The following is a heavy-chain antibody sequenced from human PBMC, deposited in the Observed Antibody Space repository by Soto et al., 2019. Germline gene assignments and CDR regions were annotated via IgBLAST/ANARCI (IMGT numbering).Heavy chain of an antibody. V-gene: IGHV3-7*01. CDR1: GFTFSTYW. CDR3: ASSLL. CDR2: IKGDGSEK. Sequence: EVQMVEPGGGLVQPGGSLRLSCAASGFTFSTYWMYWVRQAPGKGLEWVANIKGDGSEKNYVDSVKGRFTISRDNAKNSLYLQMNSRSVEDTAVYYCASSLLRGQGTLVNVYS. J-gene: IGHJ4*02.